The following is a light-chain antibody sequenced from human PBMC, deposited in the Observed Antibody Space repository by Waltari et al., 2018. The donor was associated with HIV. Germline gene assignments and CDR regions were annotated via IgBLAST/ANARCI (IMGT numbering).Light chain of an antibody. CDR3: SSYASSSNLV. CDR2: EVS. Sequence: HSPLTTPPPASGSPGKHVTIPCTGTTSDVVAYHNVPWYQQHPGKAPKLKIYEVSNRPSGVPDRFSGSKSGNTASLTISGLQAEDEADYYCSSYASSSNLVFGGGTKLTVL. J-gene: IGLJ2*01. V-gene: IGLV2-8*01. CDR1: TSDVVAYHN.